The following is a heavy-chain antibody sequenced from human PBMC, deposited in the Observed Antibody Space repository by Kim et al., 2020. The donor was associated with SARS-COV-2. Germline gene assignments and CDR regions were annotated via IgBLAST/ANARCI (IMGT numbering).Heavy chain of an antibody. CDR2: ISGHGRDT. Sequence: GGSLRLSCAASGFSVSNTAMNWVRQAPGKGLEWVAAISGHGRDTYYGDSVKGRLTISRDTSMNALYLPMNSLRPGDTAIYYCAKDIWDYSGMDAWGQGTTVTVAS. CDR1: GFSVSNTA. J-gene: IGHJ6*02. V-gene: IGHV3-23*01. D-gene: IGHD3-16*01. CDR3: AKDIWDYSGMDA.